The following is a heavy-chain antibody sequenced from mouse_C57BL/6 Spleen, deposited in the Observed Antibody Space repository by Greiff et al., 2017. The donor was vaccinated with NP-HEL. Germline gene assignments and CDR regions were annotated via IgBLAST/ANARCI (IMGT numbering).Heavy chain of an antibody. D-gene: IGHD3-1*01. CDR3: ARNPHSDWYFDV. J-gene: IGHJ1*03. Sequence: QVQLQQPGAELVMPGASVKLSCKASGYTFTSYWMHWVKQRPGQGLEWIGEIDPSDSYTNYNQKFKGKSTLTVDKSTSTAYMQLSSLTSEDSAVYSCARNPHSDWYFDVWGTGTTVTVSS. V-gene: IGHV1-69*01. CDR2: IDPSDSYT. CDR1: GYTFTSYW.